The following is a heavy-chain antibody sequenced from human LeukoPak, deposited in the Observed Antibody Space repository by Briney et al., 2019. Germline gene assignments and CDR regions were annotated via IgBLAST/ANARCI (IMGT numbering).Heavy chain of an antibody. D-gene: IGHD1-26*01. CDR3: ARGAPWVGAKDAFDI. J-gene: IGHJ3*02. V-gene: IGHV4-4*07. CDR1: GGSISSST. Sequence: SETLSLTCTVSGGSISSSTGTWFGNPPGRERNGIGRIYTSGSTNYNPSLKSRVTMSVDTSKNQFSLKLSSVTAADTAVYYCARGAPWVGAKDAFDIWGQGTMVTVSS. CDR2: IYTSGST.